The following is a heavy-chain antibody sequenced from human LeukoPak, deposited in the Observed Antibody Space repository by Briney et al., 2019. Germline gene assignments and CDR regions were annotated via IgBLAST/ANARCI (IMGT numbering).Heavy chain of an antibody. CDR2: IYYSGST. V-gene: IGHV4-59*01. CDR1: GGSISSYY. Sequence: PSETLSLTCTVSGGSISSYYWSWIRQPPGKGLEWIGYIYYSGSTNYNPSLKSRVTISVDTSKNQFSLKLSSVTAADTAVYYCARERPQKGAHYMDVWGKGTTVTISS. D-gene: IGHD3-16*01. CDR3: ARERPQKGAHYMDV. J-gene: IGHJ6*03.